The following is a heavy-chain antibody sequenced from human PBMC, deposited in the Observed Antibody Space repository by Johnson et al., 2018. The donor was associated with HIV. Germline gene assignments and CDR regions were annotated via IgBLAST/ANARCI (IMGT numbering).Heavy chain of an antibody. CDR3: ARVNIAFDI. J-gene: IGHJ3*02. Sequence: VQLVESGGGLVQPGRSLRLSCAASGFTFEDYALHWVRQAPGKGLEWVSGITWNSGRIDYADSVKGRFTISRDNATNSLYLQMNSLSVEDTAVFYCARVNIAFDIWGQGTMVTVSS. CDR1: GFTFEDYA. CDR2: ITWNSGRI. V-gene: IGHV3-9*01.